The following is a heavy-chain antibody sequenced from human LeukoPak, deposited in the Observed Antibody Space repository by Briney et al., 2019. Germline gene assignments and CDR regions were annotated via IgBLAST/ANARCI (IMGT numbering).Heavy chain of an antibody. CDR2: IYPGDSDT. Sequence: GESLQISCKASGYSFTTHWIGWVRQMPGKGLEWMGIIYPGDSDTRYSPSFQGQVTISADKSISTAYLQWSSLKASDTAMYYCARLTMTTVTTVSYYMDVWGKGTTVTISS. CDR1: GYSFTTHW. D-gene: IGHD4-17*01. J-gene: IGHJ6*03. V-gene: IGHV5-51*01. CDR3: ARLTMTTVTTVSYYMDV.